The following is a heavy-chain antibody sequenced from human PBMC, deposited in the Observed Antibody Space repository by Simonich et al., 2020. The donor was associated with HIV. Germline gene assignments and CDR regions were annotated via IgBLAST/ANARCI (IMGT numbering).Heavy chain of an antibody. V-gene: IGHV3-30*07. CDR2: ISYDGSNK. J-gene: IGHJ3*02. Sequence: QVQLVESGGGVVQPGRSLRLSCAASGVTFSSYAMHWVRQAPGKGLEWVAVISYDGSNKYYAASVKGRVTISRGNSKNTRYLQMNSLRAEDTAVYYCARVGVGATRDAFDIWGQGTMVTVSS. CDR3: ARVGVGATRDAFDI. CDR1: GVTFSSYA. D-gene: IGHD3-10*01.